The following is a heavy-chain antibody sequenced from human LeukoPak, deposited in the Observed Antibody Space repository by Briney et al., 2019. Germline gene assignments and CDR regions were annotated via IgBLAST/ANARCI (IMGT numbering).Heavy chain of an antibody. CDR2: ISYDGSNK. CDR3: ARAPSFVGTDAFDI. Sequence: GGSLRLSCAASGFTFSSYAMHWVRQAPGKGLEWVAVISYDGSNKYYADSVKGRFTISRDNAKNSLYLQMNSLRAEDTAVYYCARAPSFVGTDAFDIWGQGTMVTVSS. J-gene: IGHJ3*02. D-gene: IGHD2-15*01. CDR1: GFTFSSYA. V-gene: IGHV3-30-3*01.